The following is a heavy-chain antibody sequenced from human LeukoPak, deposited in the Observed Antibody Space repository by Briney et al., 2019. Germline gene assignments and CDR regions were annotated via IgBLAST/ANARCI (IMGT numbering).Heavy chain of an antibody. CDR2: IYYSGST. V-gene: IGHV4-39*01. CDR3: ARHDTLERTRFAYYYDSRAFDI. D-gene: IGHD3-22*01. J-gene: IGHJ3*02. Sequence: PSETLSLTCTVSGGSIRSTSYYWGWIRQPPGKGLEWIGSIYYSGSTYYNPSLKSRVTISVDTSKNQFSLKLSSVTAADTAVYYCARHDTLERTRFAYYYDSRAFDIWGQGTMVTVSS. CDR1: GGSIRSTSYY.